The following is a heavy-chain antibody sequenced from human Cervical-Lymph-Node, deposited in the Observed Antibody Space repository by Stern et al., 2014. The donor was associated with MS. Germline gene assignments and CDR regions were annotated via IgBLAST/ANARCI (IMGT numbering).Heavy chain of an antibody. J-gene: IGHJ4*02. D-gene: IGHD3-10*01. CDR1: GYTFTGYY. Sequence: QLVQSGAEVKKPGASVKVSCKASGYTFTGYYMHWVRQAPGQGLEWLGWLHPNSGGTHYAQTFQGWVTMTRDTSISTAYMELSRLRSDDTAVYYCARDHRYGSADLVFDYWGQGTLVTVSS. CDR2: LHPNSGGT. CDR3: ARDHRYGSADLVFDY. V-gene: IGHV1-2*04.